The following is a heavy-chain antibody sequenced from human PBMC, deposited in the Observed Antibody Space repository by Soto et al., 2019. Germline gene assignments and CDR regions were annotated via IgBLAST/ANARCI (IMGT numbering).Heavy chain of an antibody. Sequence: EVQLVESGGGLVQPGGSLRLSCAASGFTFSGYWITWVGQPPGRGWEWVANIKQEGSEKNYVDSVKGRFTISRDNAKNSLYLQMNSLRAEDTAVYYCAGCFGVVIAPFDPWGQGTLVTVSS. V-gene: IGHV3-7*01. J-gene: IGHJ5*02. CDR3: AGCFGVVIAPFDP. D-gene: IGHD3-3*01. CDR1: GFTFSGYW. CDR2: IKQEGSEK.